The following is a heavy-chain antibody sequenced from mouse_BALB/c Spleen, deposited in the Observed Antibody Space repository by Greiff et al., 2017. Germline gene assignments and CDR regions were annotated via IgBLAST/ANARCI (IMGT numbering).Heavy chain of an antibody. V-gene: IGHV1S81*02. CDR3: TRGTTAWFAY. Sequence: VKLMESGAELVKPGASVKLSCKASGYTFTSYYMYWVKQRPGQGLEWIGGINPSNGGTNFNEKFKSKATLTVDKSSSTAYMQLSSLTSEDSAVYYCTRGTTAWFAYWGQGTLVTVAA. CDR1: GYTFTSYY. J-gene: IGHJ3*01. D-gene: IGHD1-1*01. CDR2: INPSNGGT.